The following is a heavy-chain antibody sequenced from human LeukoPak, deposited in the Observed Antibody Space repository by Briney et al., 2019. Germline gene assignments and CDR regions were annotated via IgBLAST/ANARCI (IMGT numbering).Heavy chain of an antibody. Sequence: GGSLRLSCAASGSTFSSYGMHWVRQAPGKGLEWVAVISYDGSNKYYADSVKGRFTISRDNSKNTLYLQMNSLRAEDTALYYCAKVAPPANWANWYFDLWGRGTLVTVSS. CDR3: AKVAPPANWANWYFDL. CDR1: GSTFSSYG. CDR2: ISYDGSNK. D-gene: IGHD7-27*01. V-gene: IGHV3-30*18. J-gene: IGHJ2*01.